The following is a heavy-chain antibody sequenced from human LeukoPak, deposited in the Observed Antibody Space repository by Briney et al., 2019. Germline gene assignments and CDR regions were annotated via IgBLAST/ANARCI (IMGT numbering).Heavy chain of an antibody. J-gene: IGHJ6*03. D-gene: IGHD2-15*01. CDR1: GGSISSSSYY. CDR2: IYYSGST. CDR3: ARENVVVVAATQNLSYYYYYMDV. V-gene: IGHV4-61*01. Sequence: SETLSLTCTVSGGSISSSSYYWGWIRQPPGKGLEWLGYIYYSGSTNYNPSLKSRVTISVDTSKNQFSLKLSSVTAADTAVYYCARENVVVVAATQNLSYYYYYMDVWGKGTTVTISS.